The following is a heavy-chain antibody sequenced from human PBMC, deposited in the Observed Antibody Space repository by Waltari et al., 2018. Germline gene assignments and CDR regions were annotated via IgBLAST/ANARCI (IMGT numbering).Heavy chain of an antibody. CDR1: GFPFRSYS. V-gene: IGHV3-23*01. CDR3: AKDRIAGGQLGSRFDY. Sequence: EVLLSESGGRLVQPGGSLTLSCVASGFPFRSYSMSWVRQAPGKGLEWVSGVSGNGGGTDYADSVKGRFTLSRDNSKNILYLQMNSLRAEDTAIYYCAKDRIAGGQLGSRFDYWGQGTLVTVSS. D-gene: IGHD6-6*01. CDR2: VSGNGGGT. J-gene: IGHJ4*02.